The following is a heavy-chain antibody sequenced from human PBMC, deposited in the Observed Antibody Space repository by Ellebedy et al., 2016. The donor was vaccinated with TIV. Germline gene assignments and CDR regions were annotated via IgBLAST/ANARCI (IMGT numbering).Heavy chain of an antibody. V-gene: IGHV4-59*01. Sequence: SETLSLXXTVSGCSITNDYWSWIRQPPGKGLEWIGYIFYSGSTNYNPSLQSRVTISVDTSRNQFSLKLKSVTAADTAVYYCARALAALWFDPWGQGTPVTVSS. J-gene: IGHJ5*02. CDR3: ARALAALWFDP. CDR2: IFYSGST. D-gene: IGHD6-6*01. CDR1: GCSITNDY.